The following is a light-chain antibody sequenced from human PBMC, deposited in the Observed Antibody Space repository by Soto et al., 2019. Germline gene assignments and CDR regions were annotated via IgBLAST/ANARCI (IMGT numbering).Light chain of an antibody. J-gene: IGLJ3*02. CDR2: LNSDGSH. V-gene: IGLV4-69*01. CDR3: QIWGTGLHWV. CDR1: SGHSSYA. Sequence: QPVLTQSPSASASLGASVKLTCTLSSGHSSYAIAWHQQQPEKGPRYLMKLNSDGSHSKGDGIPDRFSGSSSGAERSLTIASLQSEDEADYYCQIWGTGLHWVLGGGTKLPVL.